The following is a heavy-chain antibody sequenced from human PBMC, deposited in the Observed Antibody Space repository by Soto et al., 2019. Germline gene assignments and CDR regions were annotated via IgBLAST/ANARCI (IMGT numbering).Heavy chain of an antibody. CDR2: INRSVGST. D-gene: IGHD3-22*01. Sequence: ASVKVSCKASGYTFTRYYMHWVRQAPGQGLEWMGIINRSVGSTNYAQKFQGRVTMTRDTSTSTVYMELSSLRSDDTAVYYCARDYSDSSGIFDYWGLGTLVTVPS. CDR3: ARDYSDSSGIFDY. V-gene: IGHV1-46*01. CDR1: GYTFTRYY. J-gene: IGHJ4*02.